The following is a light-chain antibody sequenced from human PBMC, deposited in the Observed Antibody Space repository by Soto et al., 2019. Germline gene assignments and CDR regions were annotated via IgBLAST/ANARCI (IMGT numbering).Light chain of an antibody. CDR3: QQRNVWPPVT. CDR1: PSVANF. Sequence: EIVLIQTPATLSLSPGERDTLSCRASPSVANFVAWYQQKPGQAPRLLIYGAFNRATGIPARFSGSGSGTDFTLTISSLEPEDAAVYYCQQRNVWPPVTFGQGTRLEIK. J-gene: IGKJ5*01. CDR2: GAF. V-gene: IGKV3-11*01.